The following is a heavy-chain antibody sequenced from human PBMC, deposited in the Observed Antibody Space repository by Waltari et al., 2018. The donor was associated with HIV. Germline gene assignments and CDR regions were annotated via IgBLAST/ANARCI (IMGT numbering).Heavy chain of an antibody. CDR3: ARGPPSDVLRFLERYYFDY. CDR2: INHSGIT. D-gene: IGHD3-3*01. V-gene: IGHV4-34*01. Sequence: QVQLQQRGAGLLKPSETLSLTCAVYGGSCSGDYWGWIRQPPGKGLEWMGEINHSGITNYNPSLKSRVTISVDTSKNQFSLKLSSVTAADTAVYYCARGPPSDVLRFLERYYFDYWGQGTLVTVSS. J-gene: IGHJ4*02. CDR1: GGSCSGDY.